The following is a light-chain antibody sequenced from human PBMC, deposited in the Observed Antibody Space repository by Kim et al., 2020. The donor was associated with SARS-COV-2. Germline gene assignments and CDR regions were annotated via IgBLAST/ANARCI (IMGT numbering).Light chain of an antibody. CDR2: SAS. V-gene: IGKV3-20*01. CDR3: QQYGNSPIT. Sequence: EIVLTQSPGTLSLSPGERATLSCRASQSVSSSHLAWYQQRPGQAPRLLIYSASNRAAGIPDRFSGSGSGTDFTLTISRLGPEDFAVYFCQQYGNSPITFAQGTRLEIK. J-gene: IGKJ5*01. CDR1: QSVSSSH.